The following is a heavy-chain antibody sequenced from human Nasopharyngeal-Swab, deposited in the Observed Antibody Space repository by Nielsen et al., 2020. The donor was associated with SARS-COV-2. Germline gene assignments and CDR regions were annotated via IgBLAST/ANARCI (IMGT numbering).Heavy chain of an antibody. Sequence: SDTLSPTFVLYDGSFIGHYWSWIPKPPGKGWGWIGVVTTSVSTNYTLSVRSRVTISVDSSKKQFSLTLNSVTAADTAVYYCARGGGTRYTYGSGYGMDVWGQGTTVSVSS. D-gene: IGHD5-18*01. V-gene: IGHV4-34*01. CDR2: VTTSVST. J-gene: IGHJ6*02. CDR1: DGSFIGHY. CDR3: ARGGGTRYTYGSGYGMDV.